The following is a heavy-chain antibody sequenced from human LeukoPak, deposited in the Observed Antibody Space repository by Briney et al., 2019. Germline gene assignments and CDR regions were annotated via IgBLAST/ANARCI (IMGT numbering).Heavy chain of an antibody. J-gene: IGHJ4*02. CDR2: IYYSGST. V-gene: IGHV4-59*01. CDR3: ARDDSGSYYGPFDY. Sequence: SETLSLTCTVSGGSISSYYWSWIRQPPGKGLEWIGYIYYSGSTNYNPSLKSRVTISVDTSKNQFSLKLSSVTAADTAVYCCARDDSGSYYGPFDYWGQGTLVTVSS. CDR1: GGSISSYY. D-gene: IGHD1-26*01.